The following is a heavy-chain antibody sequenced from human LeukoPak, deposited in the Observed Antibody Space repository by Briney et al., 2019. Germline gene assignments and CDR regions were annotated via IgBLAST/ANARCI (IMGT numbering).Heavy chain of an antibody. CDR2: IYSSGST. J-gene: IGHJ5*02. V-gene: IGHV4-39*07. Sequence: SETLSLTCTVSGGSISSSSYYWGWIRQPPGKGLEWIGSIYSSGSTYYNPSLKSRVTISVDTSKNQFSLNLSSVTAADTAVYYCARGIQLWLLGWFDPWGQGTLVPVSS. CDR3: ARGIQLWLLGWFDP. D-gene: IGHD5-18*01. CDR1: GGSISSSSYY.